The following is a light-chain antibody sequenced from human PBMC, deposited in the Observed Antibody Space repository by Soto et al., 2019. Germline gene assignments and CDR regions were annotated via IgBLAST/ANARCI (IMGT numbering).Light chain of an antibody. CDR3: MQALQTPVT. CDR2: LGS. Sequence: DIVMTQSPLSLPVTPGEPASISCRSSQSLLHSNAYNYLDWYLQKPGQSPQLLIYLGSNRASGVPDRFSGSGSGTDFTLQISRVEAEDVGVYYCMQALQTPVTFGQGTRLEIK. J-gene: IGKJ5*01. V-gene: IGKV2-28*01. CDR1: QSLLHSNAYNY.